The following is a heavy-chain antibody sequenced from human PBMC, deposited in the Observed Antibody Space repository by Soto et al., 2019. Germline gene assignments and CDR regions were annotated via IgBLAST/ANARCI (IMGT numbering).Heavy chain of an antibody. V-gene: IGHV3-23*01. Sequence: EVQVLESGGGLVQPGGSLRLSCAGSGFTFSSYAMSWVRKAPGKGLEWVSAISGSGDSTYYADSVKGRFTISRDNSKNTLYLQMNSLRPEDTAVYYCARDIDTSGWGTLQHWGQGTLVTVSS. CDR3: ARDIDTSGWGTLQH. D-gene: IGHD6-19*01. CDR2: ISGSGDST. CDR1: GFTFSSYA. J-gene: IGHJ1*01.